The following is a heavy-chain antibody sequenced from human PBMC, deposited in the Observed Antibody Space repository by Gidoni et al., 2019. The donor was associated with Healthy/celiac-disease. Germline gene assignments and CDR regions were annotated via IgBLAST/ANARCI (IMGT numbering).Heavy chain of an antibody. D-gene: IGHD3-10*01. CDR3: ARQSYYGSGSYYKETDY. J-gene: IGHJ4*02. CDR2: IYYSGST. Sequence: QLQLQESGPGLVKPSETLSLTCPVPGGSISSSSYYWGWIRQPPGKGLEWIGRIYYSGSTYYNPSLKSRVTISVDTSKNQFSLKLSSVTAADTAVYYCARQSYYGSGSYYKETDYWGQGTLVTVSS. CDR1: GGSISSSSYY. V-gene: IGHV4-39*01.